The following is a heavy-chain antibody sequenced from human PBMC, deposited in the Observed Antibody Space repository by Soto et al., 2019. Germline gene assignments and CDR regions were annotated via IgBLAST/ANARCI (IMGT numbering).Heavy chain of an antibody. Sequence: SETLSLTCTVSSGSISSGGYYWSWIRQHPGKGLEWIGYIYYSGSTYYNPSLKSRVTTSVDTSKNQFSLKLSSVTAADTAVYYCARDNSSSGWYNWFDPWGQGTLVTVSS. CDR3: ARDNSSSGWYNWFDP. CDR2: IYYSGST. D-gene: IGHD6-19*01. CDR1: SGSISSGGYY. V-gene: IGHV4-31*03. J-gene: IGHJ5*02.